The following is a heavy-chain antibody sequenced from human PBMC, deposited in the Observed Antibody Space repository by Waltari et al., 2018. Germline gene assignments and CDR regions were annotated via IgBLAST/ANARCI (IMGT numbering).Heavy chain of an antibody. J-gene: IGHJ3*02. CDR3: ATALGDNISASRAFEI. V-gene: IGHV1-69-2*01. CDR1: GYSFRDYY. CDR2: IDPEDGET. D-gene: IGHD1-20*01. Sequence: EVQLLQSGAELVKPGTTVKISCKVSGYSFRDYYIHWVQQAPGKGLQWMGLIDPEDGETIYADNFRDTITLTADTSTNTAYLELNNVSSQDTAVFYCATALGDNISASRAFEIWGQGTMITVAS.